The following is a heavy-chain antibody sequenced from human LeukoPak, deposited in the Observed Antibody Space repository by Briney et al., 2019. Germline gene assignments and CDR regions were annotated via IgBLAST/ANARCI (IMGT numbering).Heavy chain of an antibody. CDR2: IRYDGSNK. V-gene: IGHV3-30*02. Sequence: PGGSLRLSCAASGFSFDDYAMHWVRQAPGKGLEWVAFIRYDGSNKYYADSVKGRFTISRDNSKNTLSLQMNSLRAEDTAVYYCAKGDYDSSGYGTYWGQGTLVTVSS. CDR3: AKGDYDSSGYGTY. CDR1: GFSFDDYA. J-gene: IGHJ4*02. D-gene: IGHD3-22*01.